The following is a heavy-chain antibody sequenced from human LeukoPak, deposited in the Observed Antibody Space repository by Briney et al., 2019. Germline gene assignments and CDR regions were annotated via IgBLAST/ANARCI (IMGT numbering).Heavy chain of an antibody. CDR1: GYTFTRYG. D-gene: IGHD4-17*01. CDR3: ARGDDYGDQARSDAFDI. CDR2: ISAYNGNT. J-gene: IGHJ3*02. Sequence: ASVKVFCKASGYTFTRYGIIWVRQAPGQGLEWMGWISAYNGNTNYAQKLQGRVTMTTDTSTSTAYMELRSLRSDDTAVYYCARGDDYGDQARSDAFDIWGQGTMVTVSS. V-gene: IGHV1-18*04.